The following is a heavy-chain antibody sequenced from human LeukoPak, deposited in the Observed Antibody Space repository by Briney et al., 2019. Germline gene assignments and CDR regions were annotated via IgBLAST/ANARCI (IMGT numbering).Heavy chain of an antibody. CDR3: ARFGMDAAIDY. CDR2: IKQDASEK. V-gene: IGHV3-7*01. Sequence: GGSLRLSCAASGFTFSGYWMSWVRQAPGKGLEWVATIKQDASEKTYVDSVEGRFTSSRDNAKSSLFLQMDSLRAEDTAVYYCARFGMDAAIDYWGQGTLGTVS. D-gene: IGHD2-15*01. CDR1: GFTFSGYW. J-gene: IGHJ4*02.